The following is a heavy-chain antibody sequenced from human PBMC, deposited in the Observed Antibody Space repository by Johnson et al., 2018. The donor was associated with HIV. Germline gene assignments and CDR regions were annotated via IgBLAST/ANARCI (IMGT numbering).Heavy chain of an antibody. J-gene: IGHJ3*02. V-gene: IGHV3-66*01. CDR3: VRDLWQQLRGAFDI. D-gene: IGHD6-13*01. CDR2: LYSGYSR. CDR1: GFTVSSNY. Sequence: EQLVESGGGLVQPWGSLRLSCAASGFTVSSNYMSWVRQAPGKGLEWVSVLYSGYSRYYADSVKDRFTIFRDNSKNKLYLQMNSLRADDTAVYYCVRDLWQQLRGAFDIWGQGTMVTVSS.